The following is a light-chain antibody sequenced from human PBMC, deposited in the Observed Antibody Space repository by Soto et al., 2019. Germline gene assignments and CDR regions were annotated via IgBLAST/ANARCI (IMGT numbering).Light chain of an antibody. V-gene: IGLV4-60*02. CDR1: SGHSSYI. J-gene: IGLJ1*01. CDR3: ETWDSNTHV. Sequence: QPVLTQSSSAPASLGSSVKLTCTLSSGHSSYIIAWHQQQPGKAPRYLMKLEGRGNYNKGSGVPDRFSGSSSGADRYLTISNLQFEDEADYYCETWDSNTHVFGTGTKVTVL. CDR2: LEGRGNY.